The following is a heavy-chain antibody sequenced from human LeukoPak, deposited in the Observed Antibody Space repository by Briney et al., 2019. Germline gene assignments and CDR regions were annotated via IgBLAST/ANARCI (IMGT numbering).Heavy chain of an antibody. Sequence: SETLSLTCTVSGGSTSSYSWSWIRHPPGKGLEWIGYIYYRGSINYNPSLKSRVTITVETSKNQFSLKLRSVTAADTAVYYCARYSGSYSGFDYWGQGNLVTVSS. CDR3: ARYSGSYSGFDY. D-gene: IGHD1-26*01. CDR2: IYYRGSI. CDR1: GGSTSSYS. J-gene: IGHJ4*02. V-gene: IGHV4-59*08.